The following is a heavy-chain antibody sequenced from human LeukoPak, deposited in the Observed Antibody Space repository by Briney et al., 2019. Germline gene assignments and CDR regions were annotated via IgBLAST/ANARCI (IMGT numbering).Heavy chain of an antibody. J-gene: IGHJ4*02. Sequence: KTGGSLRLSCAASGFTFSSYGMSWVRQAPGKGLEWVSSISSSSSYIYYADSVKGRFTISRNNAKNSLYLQMNSLRAEDTAVYYCARWTGLGYCSSTSCQDGDYWGQGTLVTVSS. CDR2: ISSSSSYI. CDR1: GFTFSSYG. D-gene: IGHD2-2*01. CDR3: ARWTGLGYCSSTSCQDGDY. V-gene: IGHV3-21*01.